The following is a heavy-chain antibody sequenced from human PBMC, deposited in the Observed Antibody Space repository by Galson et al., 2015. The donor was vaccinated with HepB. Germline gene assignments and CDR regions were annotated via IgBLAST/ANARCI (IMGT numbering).Heavy chain of an antibody. CDR3: AKFLGYCISATCTRPFDY. V-gene: IGHV1-69*13. Sequence: SVKVSCKASGGIFSSYAINWVRQAPGQGLEWMGGIIPIFATANYAQKFQGRVTITADGSTSTAYMELSSLKSEDTAVYYCAKFLGYCISATCTRPFDYWGQGTLVTVSS. J-gene: IGHJ4*02. D-gene: IGHD2-2*01. CDR1: GGIFSSYA. CDR2: IIPIFATA.